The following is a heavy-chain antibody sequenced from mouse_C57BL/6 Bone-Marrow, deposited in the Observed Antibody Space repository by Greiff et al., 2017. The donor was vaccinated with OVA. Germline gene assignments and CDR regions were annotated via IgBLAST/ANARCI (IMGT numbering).Heavy chain of an antibody. Sequence: VQLQQPGAELVKPGASVKLSCKASGYTFTSYWMHWVKQRPGQGLEWIGMIHPNSGSTNYNEKFKSKATLTVDKSSSTAYMQLSSLTSEDSAVYYCAREGGSYHWYFDVWGTGTTVTVSS. J-gene: IGHJ1*03. CDR2: IHPNSGST. CDR1: GYTFTSYW. V-gene: IGHV1-64*01. D-gene: IGHD2-12*01. CDR3: AREGGSYHWYFDV.